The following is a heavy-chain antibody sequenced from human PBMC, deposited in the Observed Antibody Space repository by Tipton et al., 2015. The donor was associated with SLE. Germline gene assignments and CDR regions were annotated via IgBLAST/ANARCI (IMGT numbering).Heavy chain of an antibody. CDR3: ARHDYGDYGIWAFDM. V-gene: IGHV4-4*07. D-gene: IGHD4-17*01. CDR1: GGAISTFY. J-gene: IGHJ3*02. CDR2: IYSSGRT. Sequence: TLSLTCTVSGGAISTFYWSWIRQSAGKGLEWIGRIYSSGRTNYNPSLKSRVTMSVDTSRKQFSLKLTSVTAADTAVYYCARHDYGDYGIWAFDMWGRGTVVSVSS.